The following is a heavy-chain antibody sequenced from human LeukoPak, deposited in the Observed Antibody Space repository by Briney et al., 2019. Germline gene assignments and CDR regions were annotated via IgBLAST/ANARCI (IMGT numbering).Heavy chain of an antibody. CDR1: GFTFSDYG. D-gene: IGHD2-21*01. V-gene: IGHV3-33*01. CDR2: IWHDGSNI. CDR3: VRELPPVVQYYFDH. Sequence: PGRSLRLSCAASGFTFSDYGMHRVRQAPGKGLEWVAVIWHDGSNIYYADSVKGRFTISRDNSRNTLYLQMNSLGAEDTAVYYCVRELPPVVQYYFDHWGPGTLVTVSS. J-gene: IGHJ4*02.